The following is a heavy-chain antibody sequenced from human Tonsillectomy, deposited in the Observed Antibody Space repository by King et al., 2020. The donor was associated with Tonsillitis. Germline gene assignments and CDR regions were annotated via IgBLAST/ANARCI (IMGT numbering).Heavy chain of an antibody. Sequence: VQLVESGGGLVQPGGSLRLSCAASGFDVSSNYMSWVRQAPGRGLEWVSVIYSGGSTYYADTVKGRFTISRDNSKNTLYLQMSGLRAEDTAVYHCARKFRTADPFHYWGQGTLVTVSS. CDR3: ARKFRTADPFHY. CDR1: GFDVSSNY. CDR2: IYSGGST. V-gene: IGHV3-66*01. D-gene: IGHD1-14*01. J-gene: IGHJ4*02.